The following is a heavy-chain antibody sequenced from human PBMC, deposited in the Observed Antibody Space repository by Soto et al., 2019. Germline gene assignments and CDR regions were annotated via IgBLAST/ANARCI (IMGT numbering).Heavy chain of an antibody. D-gene: IGHD5-18*01. Sequence: ASGAALVNPEQTLTLTCTLSGFSLNASGVRVGWIRQPPGKALEWLALIYWDDGKRYSPSLKNRLTVTKDILKNQVVLTMTNMDPADTGTYYCAHGEYSSDGWCFFEYWEQGTLVTVSS. V-gene: IGHV2-5*02. CDR1: GFSLNASGVR. CDR3: AHGEYSSDGWCFFEY. CDR2: IYWDDGK. J-gene: IGHJ4*02.